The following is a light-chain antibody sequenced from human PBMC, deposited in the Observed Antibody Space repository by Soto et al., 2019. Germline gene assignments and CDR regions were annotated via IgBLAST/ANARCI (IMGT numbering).Light chain of an antibody. Sequence: QSVLTQPASVSGSPGQSITISCTGTSSDVGSYNLVSWYQQHPGKDPKLMIYEGSKRPSGVANRFSGSKSGNTASLTISGLQSEDEADYYCCSYAGSSTYVVFGGGTKLTVL. CDR1: SSDVGSYNL. CDR2: EGS. J-gene: IGLJ2*01. V-gene: IGLV2-23*01. CDR3: CSYAGSSTYVV.